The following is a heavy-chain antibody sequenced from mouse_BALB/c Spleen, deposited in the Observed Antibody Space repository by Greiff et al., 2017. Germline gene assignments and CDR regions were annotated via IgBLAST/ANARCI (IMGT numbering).Heavy chain of an antibody. CDR2: IYPGSGNT. D-gene: IGHD2-4*01. CDR3: ARSYYDYYFDY. Sequence: LQESGPELVKPGASVKISCKASGYTFTDYYINWVKQKPGQGLEWIGWIYPGSGNTKYNEKFKGKATLTVDTSSSTAYMQLSSLTSEDTAVYFCARSYYDYYFDYWGQGTTLTVSS. J-gene: IGHJ2*01. V-gene: IGHV1-84*02. CDR1: GYTFTDYY.